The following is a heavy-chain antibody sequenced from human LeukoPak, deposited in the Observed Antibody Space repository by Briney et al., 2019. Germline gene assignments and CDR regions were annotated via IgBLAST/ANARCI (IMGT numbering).Heavy chain of an antibody. CDR1: GFTFSSYA. CDR3: AKVEYSSNIPQH. Sequence: GGSLRLSCAASGFTFSSYAMSWVRQAPGKGLEWVSSISGSGGSTYYADSVKGRFTISRDNSKNTQYLQMNSLRAEDTAVYYCAKVEYSSNIPQHWGQGTLVTVSS. J-gene: IGHJ1*01. V-gene: IGHV3-23*01. D-gene: IGHD6-6*01. CDR2: ISGSGGST.